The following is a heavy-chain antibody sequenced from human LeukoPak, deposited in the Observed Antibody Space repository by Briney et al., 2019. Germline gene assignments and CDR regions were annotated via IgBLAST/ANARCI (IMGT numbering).Heavy chain of an antibody. V-gene: IGHV4-30-4*08. D-gene: IGHD6-13*01. CDR1: GGSFSGYY. CDR3: ARDLGGAAAGTFDY. Sequence: PSETLSLTCAVYGGSFSGYYWSWIRQPPGKGLEWIGYIYYSGSTYYNPSLKSRVTISVDTSKNQFSLKLSSVTAADTAVYYCARDLGGAAAGTFDYWGQGTLVTVSS. J-gene: IGHJ4*02. CDR2: IYYSGST.